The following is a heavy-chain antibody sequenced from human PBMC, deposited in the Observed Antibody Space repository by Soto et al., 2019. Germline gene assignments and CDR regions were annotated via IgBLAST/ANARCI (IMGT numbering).Heavy chain of an antibody. Sequence: EVHLVESGGGLVQPGGSLRLSCAASGFTFSDHFMDWVRQAPGKGLEWVGRIRNKAKGYTTDYAASGKGRFIISRDDSKNSLSLQMNSLKTEDTAVYSCVSGFCSGGSCYSADFGYWGQGSLVTVSS. CDR3: VSGFCSGGSCYSADFGY. CDR1: GFTFSDHF. CDR2: IRNKAKGYTT. D-gene: IGHD2-15*01. J-gene: IGHJ4*02. V-gene: IGHV3-72*01.